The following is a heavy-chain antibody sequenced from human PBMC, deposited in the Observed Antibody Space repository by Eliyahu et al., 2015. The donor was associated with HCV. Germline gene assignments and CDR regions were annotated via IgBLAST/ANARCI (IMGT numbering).Heavy chain of an antibody. Sequence: QLQLQESGPGLVKPSETLSXTCTVXGXSISSSSYYWGWIRQPPGKGLEXIGSIYYSGSTYYXPSLKSRVTISVDTSKNQFSLKLSSVTAADTAVYYCARHFVLGGPHNWFDPWGQGTLVTVSS. CDR2: IYYSGST. J-gene: IGHJ5*02. D-gene: IGHD2-21*01. CDR1: GXSISSSSYY. V-gene: IGHV4-39*01. CDR3: ARHFVLGGPHNWFDP.